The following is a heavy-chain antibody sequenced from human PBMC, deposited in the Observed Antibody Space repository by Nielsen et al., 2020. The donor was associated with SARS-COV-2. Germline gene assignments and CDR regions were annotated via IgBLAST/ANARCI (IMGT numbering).Heavy chain of an antibody. Sequence: ASVKVSCKASGYTFTSYAMHWVRQAPGQRLEWMGWINAGNGNTNYAQKLQGRVTMTTDTSTSTAYMELRSLRSYDTAGYYCAKGARDYGGPNYWGQGNPG. J-gene: IGHJ4*02. CDR3: AKGARDYGGPNY. D-gene: IGHD4-23*01. CDR1: GYTFTSYA. V-gene: IGHV1-3*01. CDR2: INAGNGNT.